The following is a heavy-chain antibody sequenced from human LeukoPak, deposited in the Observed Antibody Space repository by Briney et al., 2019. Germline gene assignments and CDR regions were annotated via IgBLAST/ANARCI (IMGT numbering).Heavy chain of an antibody. D-gene: IGHD6-19*01. CDR2: IYYSGST. Sequence: SETLSLTCTVSGGSISSHYWSWVRQPPEKGLEWIGYIYYSGSTKYNPSLKSRVTISVDTSKNQFSLKLNSVTTADTAVYYCARGVIQYSSGWYFDYWGQGTLVTVSS. CDR3: ARGVIQYSSGWYFDY. V-gene: IGHV4-59*11. CDR1: GGSISSHY. J-gene: IGHJ4*02.